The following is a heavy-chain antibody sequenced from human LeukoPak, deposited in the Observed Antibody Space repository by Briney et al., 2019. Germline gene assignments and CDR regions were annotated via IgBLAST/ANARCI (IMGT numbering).Heavy chain of an antibody. J-gene: IGHJ5*02. Sequence: SETLSLTCTVSGGSISSYYWSWIRQPPGKGLEWIGYVYYSGSTNYNPSLKSRVTISVDTSKNQFSLKLSSVTAADTAVYYCARDRGITIFGVVIKGWFDPWGQGTLVTVSS. V-gene: IGHV4-59*12. CDR1: GGSISSYY. D-gene: IGHD3-3*01. CDR2: VYYSGST. CDR3: ARDRGITIFGVVIKGWFDP.